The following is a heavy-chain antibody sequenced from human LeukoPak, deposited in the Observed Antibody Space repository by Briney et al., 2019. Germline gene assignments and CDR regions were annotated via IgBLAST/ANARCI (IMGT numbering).Heavy chain of an antibody. D-gene: IGHD6-19*01. CDR2: INPNSGGT. J-gene: IGHJ6*04. CDR3: ARDDPVAGIPYMDV. Sequence: ASVKVSCKASGYTFTGYYMHWVRQAPGQGLEWMGWINPNSGGTNYAQKFQGRVTMTRDTSISTAYMELSRLRSDDTAVYYCARDDPVAGIPYMDVWGKGTTVTISS. V-gene: IGHV1-2*02. CDR1: GYTFTGYY.